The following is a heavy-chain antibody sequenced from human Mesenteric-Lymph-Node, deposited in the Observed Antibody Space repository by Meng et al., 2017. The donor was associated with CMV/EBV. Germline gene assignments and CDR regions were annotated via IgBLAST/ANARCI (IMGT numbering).Heavy chain of an antibody. V-gene: IGHV4-59*01. CDR2: TYYSGST. Sequence: SETLSLTCTVSGGSISSYYWSWIRQPPGKGLEWIGYTYYSGSTNYNPSLKSRVTISVDTSKNQFSLKVSSVTAADTAVYYCARDRSNYAAHYYGMDVWGQGTTVTVSS. CDR1: GGSISSYY. D-gene: IGHD4-11*01. J-gene: IGHJ6*02. CDR3: ARDRSNYAAHYYGMDV.